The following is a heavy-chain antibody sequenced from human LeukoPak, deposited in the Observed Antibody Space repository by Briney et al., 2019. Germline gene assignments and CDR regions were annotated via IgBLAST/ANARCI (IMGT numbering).Heavy chain of an antibody. CDR3: VRDNPRCCGVVPANIDDS. Sequence: GGSLRLSCAASGFTFSNYAMHWVRQAPGKGLEYVSVISSHGGSTYYANSVKGRFTISRDNSKNTMYLQMGSLRAEDMAVYYCVRDNPRCCGVVPANIDDSWGQGTLVTVSS. CDR1: GFTFSNYA. D-gene: IGHD2-15*01. V-gene: IGHV3-64*01. CDR2: ISSHGGST. J-gene: IGHJ4*02.